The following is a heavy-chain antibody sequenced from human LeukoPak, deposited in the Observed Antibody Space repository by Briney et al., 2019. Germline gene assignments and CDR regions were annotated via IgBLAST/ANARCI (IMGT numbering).Heavy chain of an antibody. V-gene: IGHV1-69*04. CDR1: GGTFSSYA. Sequence: GASVKVSCKASGGTFSSYAISWVRHAPGQGLEWMGRIIPILGIANYAQKFQGRVTITADKSTSTAYMELSSLRSEDTAVYYCARDSSPTVVTPNTRSFDYWGQGTLVTVSS. J-gene: IGHJ4*02. CDR2: IIPILGIA. D-gene: IGHD4-23*01. CDR3: ARDSSPTVVTPNTRSFDY.